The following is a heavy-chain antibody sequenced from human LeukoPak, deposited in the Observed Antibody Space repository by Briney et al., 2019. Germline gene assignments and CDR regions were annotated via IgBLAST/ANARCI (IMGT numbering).Heavy chain of an antibody. CDR2: INAGNGNT. Sequence: ASVKVSCKPSGYTSTSYDMHWVRQAPGQRLEWMGWINAGNGNTKYSQKFQGRVTITRYTSASTGYMELSSLRSEDTAVYYCARDAGDTAIDYWGQGTLVTVSS. V-gene: IGHV1-3*01. CDR1: GYTSTSYD. CDR3: ARDAGDTAIDY. J-gene: IGHJ4*02. D-gene: IGHD5-18*01.